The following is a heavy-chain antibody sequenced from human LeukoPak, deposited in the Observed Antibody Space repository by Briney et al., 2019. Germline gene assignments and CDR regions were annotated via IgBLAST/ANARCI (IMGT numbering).Heavy chain of an antibody. D-gene: IGHD6-6*01. CDR3: ARVILVIAARPSYYYYYMDV. V-gene: IGHV1-18*01. J-gene: IGHJ6*03. Sequence: ASVKVSCKASGYTFTSYGISWVRQAPGQGLEWMGWISAYNGNTNYAQKLQGRVTMTTDTSTSTAYMELRSLRSDDPAVYYCARVILVIAARPSYYYYYMDVWGKGTTVTVSS. CDR2: ISAYNGNT. CDR1: GYTFTSYG.